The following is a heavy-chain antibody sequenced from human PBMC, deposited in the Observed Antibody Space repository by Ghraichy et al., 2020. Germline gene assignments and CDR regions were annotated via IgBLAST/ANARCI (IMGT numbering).Heavy chain of an antibody. D-gene: IGHD3-16*01. Sequence: ESLNISCTVSGGSISSYYWSWIRQPPGKGLEWIGYIYYSGSTNYNPSLKSRVTISVDTSKNQFSLKLSSVTAADTAVYYCARRGEPGHYYYMDVWGKGTTVTVSS. J-gene: IGHJ6*03. CDR1: GGSISSYY. V-gene: IGHV4-59*08. CDR3: ARRGEPGHYYYMDV. CDR2: IYYSGST.